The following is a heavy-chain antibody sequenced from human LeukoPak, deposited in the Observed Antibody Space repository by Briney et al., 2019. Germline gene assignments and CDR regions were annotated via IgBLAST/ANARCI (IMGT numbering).Heavy chain of an antibody. CDR2: ISGSGGIT. Sequence: PGGSLRLSCAASGFTFSSYAMSWVRQAPGKGLEWVSAISGSGGITSYADSVKGRFTISRDNSKNTLYPQMNSLRAEDTAVYYCAKGDTTWELPHDYWGQGTLVTVSS. CDR1: GFTFSSYA. D-gene: IGHD1-26*01. J-gene: IGHJ4*02. CDR3: AKGDTTWELPHDY. V-gene: IGHV3-23*01.